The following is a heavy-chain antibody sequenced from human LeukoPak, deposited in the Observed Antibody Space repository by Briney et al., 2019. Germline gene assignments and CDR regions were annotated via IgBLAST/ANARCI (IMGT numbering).Heavy chain of an antibody. CDR1: GFTFDDYA. CDR2: ISWNSGSI. J-gene: IGHJ3*02. Sequence: PGGSLRLSCAASGFTFDDYAMHWVRQAPGKGLEWVSGISWNSGSIGYADSVKGRFTISRDNAKNSLYLQMNSLRAEDTALYYCAKDISYYYDSSGYYDAFDIWGQGTMVAVSS. CDR3: AKDISYYYDSSGYYDAFDI. D-gene: IGHD3-22*01. V-gene: IGHV3-9*01.